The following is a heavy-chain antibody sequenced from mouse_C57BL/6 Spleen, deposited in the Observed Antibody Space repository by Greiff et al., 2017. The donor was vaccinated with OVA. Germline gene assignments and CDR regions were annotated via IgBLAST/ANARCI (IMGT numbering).Heavy chain of an antibody. CDR3: ARESLDGYSWYFDV. CDR1: GYTFTDYY. Sequence: QVQLQQSGAELVRPGASVKLSCKASGYTFTDYYINWVKQRPGQGLEWIARIYPGSGNTYYNEKFKGKATLTAEKSSSTAYMQLSSLTSEDSAVYFCARESLDGYSWYFDVWGTGTTVTVSS. D-gene: IGHD2-3*01. V-gene: IGHV1-76*01. J-gene: IGHJ1*03. CDR2: IYPGSGNT.